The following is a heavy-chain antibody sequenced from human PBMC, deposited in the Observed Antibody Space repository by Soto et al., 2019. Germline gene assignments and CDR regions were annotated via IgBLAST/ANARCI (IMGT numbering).Heavy chain of an antibody. Sequence: SETLSLTCTVSGGSISSYYWSWIRQPPGKGLEWIGYIYYSGSTNYNPSLKSRVTISVDTSKNQFSLKLSSVTAADTAVYYCASAPDYGDLYYYGMDVWGQGTTVTVSS. CDR1: GGSISSYY. D-gene: IGHD4-17*01. V-gene: IGHV4-59*01. J-gene: IGHJ6*02. CDR3: ASAPDYGDLYYYGMDV. CDR2: IYYSGST.